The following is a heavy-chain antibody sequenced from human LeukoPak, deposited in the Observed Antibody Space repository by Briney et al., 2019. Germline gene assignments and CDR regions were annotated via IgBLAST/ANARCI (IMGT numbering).Heavy chain of an antibody. CDR3: ARMGDYSNYVKGFDP. J-gene: IGHJ5*02. Sequence: SETLSLTCAVSDYSISSGYFWGWIRQPPGKGLEWIGSIYHGRNTYYNPSLKSRVTISVDTSKNQFSLKLSSVTAADMAVYYCARMGDYSNYVKGFDPWGQGTLSPSPQ. D-gene: IGHD4-11*01. V-gene: IGHV4-38-2*01. CDR2: IYHGRNT. CDR1: DYSISSGYF.